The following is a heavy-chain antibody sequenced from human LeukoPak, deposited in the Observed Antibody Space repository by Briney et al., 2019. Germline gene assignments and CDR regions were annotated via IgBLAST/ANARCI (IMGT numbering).Heavy chain of an antibody. CDR3: ARARIAARPRGAFDP. Sequence: ASVKVSCKASGYTFTGYYMHWVRQAPGQGLEWMGWINPNSGGTNYAQKLQGRVTMTRDTSISTAYMELSRLRSDDTAVYYCARARIAARPRGAFDPWGQGTLVTVSS. CDR2: INPNSGGT. J-gene: IGHJ5*02. CDR1: GYTFTGYY. D-gene: IGHD6-6*01. V-gene: IGHV1-2*02.